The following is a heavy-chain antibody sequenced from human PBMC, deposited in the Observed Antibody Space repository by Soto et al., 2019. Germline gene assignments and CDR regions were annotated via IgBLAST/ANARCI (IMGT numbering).Heavy chain of an antibody. D-gene: IGHD3-10*01. CDR3: ARVLYYGSGSYSPYGMDV. CDR2: VSPPFRTS. J-gene: IGHJ6*02. CDR1: GASFTNNG. V-gene: IGHV1-69*01. Sequence: QVQLVQSGAAVKKPGSSVKVSCKTSGASFTNNGIGWVRQAPGHGLEWMGGVSPPFRTSNYARKFQGRISITADASTGTVNMELSSLTSEDTAQYYCARVLYYGSGSYSPYGMDVWGQGTTVTVSS.